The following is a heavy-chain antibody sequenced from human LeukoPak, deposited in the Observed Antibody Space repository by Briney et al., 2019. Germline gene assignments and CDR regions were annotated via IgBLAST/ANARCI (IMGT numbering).Heavy chain of an antibody. CDR1: GFTFSSYS. CDR3: ARGSGGAAVIFDY. Sequence: GGSLRLSCAASGFTFSSYSMNWVRQAPGKGLEWVSSISSSSSYIYYADSVKGRFTISRDDAKNSLYLQMTSLRAEDTAVYYCARGSGGAAVIFDYWGQGTLVTVSS. V-gene: IGHV3-21*01. J-gene: IGHJ4*02. D-gene: IGHD6-13*01. CDR2: ISSSSSYI.